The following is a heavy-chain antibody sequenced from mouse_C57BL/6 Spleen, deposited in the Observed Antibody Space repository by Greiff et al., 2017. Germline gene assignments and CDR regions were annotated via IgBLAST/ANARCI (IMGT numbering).Heavy chain of an antibody. CDR3: ARQVYYGSSSYAMDY. V-gene: IGHV5-9*01. Sequence: EVHLVESGGGLVKPGGSLKLSCAASGFTFSSYTMSWVRQTPEKRLEWVATISGGGGNTYYPDSVKGRFTISRDNAKNTLYLQMSSLRSEDTALYYCARQVYYGSSSYAMDYWGQGTSVTVSS. CDR1: GFTFSSYT. J-gene: IGHJ4*01. D-gene: IGHD1-1*01. CDR2: ISGGGGNT.